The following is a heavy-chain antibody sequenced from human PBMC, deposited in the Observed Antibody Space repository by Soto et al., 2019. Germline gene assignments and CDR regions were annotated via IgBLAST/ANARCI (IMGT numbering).Heavy chain of an antibody. CDR3: ARDAYDYDDTSGYYRH. D-gene: IGHD3-22*01. CDR2: ISSSSSTI. J-gene: IGHJ4*02. Sequence: EVQLVESGGGLVQPGGSLRLSSAASGFTFSTYKMNWVRQAPGKGLEWVSYISSSSSTIYYAASVKGRFTITRDNAKNSLYLQMNSLRDEDTAVYYCARDAYDYDDTSGYYRHWGQGTLVTVSS. CDR1: GFTFSTYK. V-gene: IGHV3-48*02.